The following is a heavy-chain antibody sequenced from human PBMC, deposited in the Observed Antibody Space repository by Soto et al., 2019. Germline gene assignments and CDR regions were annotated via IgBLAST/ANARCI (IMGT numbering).Heavy chain of an antibody. CDR3: XXXXXXXGWYYYYFGMDA. CDR1: GLTVRSNY. V-gene: IGHV3-53*02. D-gene: IGHD6-19*01. Sequence: EVQLVETGGGLIQPGGSLRLSCAASGLTVRSNYMSWVRQAPGKGLEWVSLIFSGGSTYYADSVKGRFTISRDNSXXXXXXXXXXXXXXXXXXXXXXXXXXXXGWYYYYFGMDAWGQGTTVTVSS. J-gene: IGHJ6*02. CDR2: IFSGGST.